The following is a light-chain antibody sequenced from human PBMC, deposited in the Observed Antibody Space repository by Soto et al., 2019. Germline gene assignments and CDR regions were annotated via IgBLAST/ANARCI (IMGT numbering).Light chain of an antibody. CDR2: EVN. V-gene: IGLV2-8*01. CDR1: SSDVGGYNY. Sequence: QSVLTQPPSASGSPGQSVASSCTGTSSDVGGYNYVSWYQQHPGKAPKLMIYEVNKRPSGVPDRFSGSKSGNTASLTVSGLQAEDEADYNCSSYAGSSNVFGTGTKVTVL. CDR3: SSYAGSSNV. J-gene: IGLJ1*01.